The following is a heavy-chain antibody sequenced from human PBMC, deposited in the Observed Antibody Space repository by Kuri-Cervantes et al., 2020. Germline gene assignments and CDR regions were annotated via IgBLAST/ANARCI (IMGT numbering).Heavy chain of an antibody. Sequence: SETLSLTCGVSGDSISTNHWWSWVRQPPGKGLEWIGEIYHTGSTYYNPSLKSRVTISVDTSKNQFSLKLSSVTAADTAVYYCARTRITFGGVIVIRWFDPWGQGTLVTVSS. D-gene: IGHD3-16*02. CDR1: GDSISTNHW. V-gene: IGHV4-4*02. CDR2: IYHTGST. J-gene: IGHJ5*02. CDR3: ARTRITFGGVIVIRWFDP.